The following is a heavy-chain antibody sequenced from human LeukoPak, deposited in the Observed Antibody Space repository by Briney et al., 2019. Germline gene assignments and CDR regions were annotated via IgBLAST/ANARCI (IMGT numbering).Heavy chain of an antibody. J-gene: IGHJ4*02. CDR1: GFTFGDYA. Sequence: GRSLRLSCTASGFTFGDYAMNWFRQAPGKGLEWVGFSRSKAYGGTTEYAASVKGRFTISRDDSKNIAYLQMNSLKTEGTAVYYCGSGSGWYSPDYWGQGTLVTVSS. CDR2: SRSKAYGGTT. D-gene: IGHD6-19*01. CDR3: GSGSGWYSPDY. V-gene: IGHV3-49*03.